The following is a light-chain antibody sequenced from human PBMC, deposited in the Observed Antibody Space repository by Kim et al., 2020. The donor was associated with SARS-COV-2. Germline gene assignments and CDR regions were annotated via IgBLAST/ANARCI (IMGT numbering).Light chain of an antibody. J-gene: IGKJ1*01. CDR3: QKYNSAPRT. CDR1: QGISNY. V-gene: IGKV1-27*01. CDR2: AAS. Sequence: ASVGDRVTITCRASQGISNYLAWYQQKPGKVPKLLIYAASTLETGVPSRFSGSRSGTDFTLTISSLQPEDVATYYCQKYNSAPRTFGQGTKVEIK.